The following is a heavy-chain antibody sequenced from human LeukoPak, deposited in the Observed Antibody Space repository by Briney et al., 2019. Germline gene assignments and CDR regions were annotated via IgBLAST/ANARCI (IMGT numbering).Heavy chain of an antibody. CDR3: ARVHTAMVSGAFDI. CDR2: INWNGGST. V-gene: IGHV3-20*04. D-gene: IGHD5-18*01. Sequence: GGSLRLSCAASGFTFDDYGMSWVRQAPGKGLEWVSGINWNGGSTGYADSVKGRFTISRDNAKNSLYLQMNSLRAEDTALYYCARVHTAMVSGAFDIWGQGTMVTVSS. J-gene: IGHJ3*02. CDR1: GFTFDDYG.